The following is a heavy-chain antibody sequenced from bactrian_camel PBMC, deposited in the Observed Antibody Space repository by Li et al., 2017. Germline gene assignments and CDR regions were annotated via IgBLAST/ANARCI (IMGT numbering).Heavy chain of an antibody. Sequence: QVQLVESGGGSVQAGGSLRLSCVVSGVDFNCLGWYRQAPGKEREWVATIRFPSGTTVYANSVLGRFTISKDNDKNTVYLQMNSLKPEDTATYYCAAGQGVGWCLDVIRVGAEADFDYWGQGTQVTVS. CDR1: GVDFNC. D-gene: IGHD5*01. CDR2: IRFPSGTT. V-gene: IGHV3S60*01. CDR3: AAGQGVGWCLDVIRVGAEADFDY. J-gene: IGHJ6*01.